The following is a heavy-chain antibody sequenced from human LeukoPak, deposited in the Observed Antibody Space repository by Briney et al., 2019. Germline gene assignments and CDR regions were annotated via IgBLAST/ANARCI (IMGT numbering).Heavy chain of an antibody. CDR3: TAGLGATDFDY. CDR1: GFTFSNAW. Sequence: GGSLRLSCAASGFTFSNAWMSWVRQAPGKGLEWVGRIKSKTDGGTTDYAAPVKGRFTILRDDSEKTLYLQMNSPKTEDTAVYYCTAGLGATDFDYWGQGTLVTVSS. CDR2: IKSKTDGGTT. D-gene: IGHD1-26*01. V-gene: IGHV3-15*01. J-gene: IGHJ4*02.